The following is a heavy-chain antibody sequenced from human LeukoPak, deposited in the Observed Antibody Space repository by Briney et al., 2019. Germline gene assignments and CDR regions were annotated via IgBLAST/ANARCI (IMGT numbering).Heavy chain of an antibody. CDR3: ARDQAYYGSGSYNNYYYMDV. CDR1: GGSISSYY. J-gene: IGHJ6*03. CDR2: IYTSGST. Sequence: SETLSLTCTVSGGSISSYYWSWIRQPAGKGLEWIGRIYTSGSTNYNPSLKSRVTMSVDTSKNQFSLKLSSVTAADTAVYYCARDQAYYGSGSYNNYYYMDVWGKGTTVTVSS. D-gene: IGHD3-10*01. V-gene: IGHV4-4*07.